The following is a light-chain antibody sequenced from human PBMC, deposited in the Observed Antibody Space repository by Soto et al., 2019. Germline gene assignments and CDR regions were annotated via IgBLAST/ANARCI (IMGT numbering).Light chain of an antibody. J-gene: IGLJ2*01. V-gene: IGLV1-47*02. CDR2: TNI. CDR1: SSNIGSNY. Sequence: QSVLTQPPSASGTPGQRVTISCSGSSSNIGSNYVYWYQQLPGTAPKLLIYTNIQRPSGVPDRLSGSKSGTSASLAISGLRSDDEADYYCATWDDILSGVVFGGGTKLTVL. CDR3: ATWDDILSGVV.